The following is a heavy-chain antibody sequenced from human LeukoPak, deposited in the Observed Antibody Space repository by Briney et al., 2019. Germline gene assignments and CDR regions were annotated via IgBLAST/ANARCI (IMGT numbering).Heavy chain of an antibody. V-gene: IGHV4-30-2*01. D-gene: IGHD2-15*01. Sequence: PSQTLSLTCAVSGGSISSGGYSWSWIRQPPGKGLEWIGYIYHSGSTYYNPSLKSRVTISVDRSKNQFSLKLSSVTAAGTAVYYCARASLRKVRVDRGYFDYWGQGTLVTVSS. CDR3: ARASLRKVRVDRGYFDY. CDR2: IYHSGST. CDR1: GGSISSGGYS. J-gene: IGHJ4*02.